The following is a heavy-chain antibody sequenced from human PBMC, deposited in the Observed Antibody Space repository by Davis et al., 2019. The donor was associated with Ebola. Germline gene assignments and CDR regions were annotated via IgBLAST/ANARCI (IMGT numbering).Heavy chain of an antibody. Sequence: GESLKISCAASGFTFSSYAMSWVRQAPGKGLEWVSAISGSGGSTYYADSVKGRFTISRDNSKNTLYLQMNSLRAEDTAVYYCARENIVLVVYADYFDYWGQGTLVTVSS. J-gene: IGHJ4*02. CDR1: GFTFSSYA. CDR3: ARENIVLVVYADYFDY. CDR2: ISGSGGST. V-gene: IGHV3-23*01. D-gene: IGHD2-8*02.